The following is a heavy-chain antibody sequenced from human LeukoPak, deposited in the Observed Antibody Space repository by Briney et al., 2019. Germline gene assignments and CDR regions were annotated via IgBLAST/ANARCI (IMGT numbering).Heavy chain of an antibody. D-gene: IGHD3-10*01. CDR1: GGSISSGSYY. Sequence: PSQTLSLTCTVSGGSISSGSYYWSWIRQPAGKGLEWIGRIYTSGSTNYNPSLKSRVTISVDTSKNQFSLRLSSVTAADTAVYYCARDVWFGAGRTFDYWGQGTLVTVSP. CDR2: IYTSGST. CDR3: ARDVWFGAGRTFDY. J-gene: IGHJ4*02. V-gene: IGHV4-61*02.